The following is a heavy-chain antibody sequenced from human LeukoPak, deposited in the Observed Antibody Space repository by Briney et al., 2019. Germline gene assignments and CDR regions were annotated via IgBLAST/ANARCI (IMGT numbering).Heavy chain of an antibody. D-gene: IGHD6-13*01. V-gene: IGHV3-43*02. CDR1: GFTFDDYA. J-gene: IGHJ5*02. CDR2: ISGDGGST. CDR3: AKDIIGRYSSSGNWFDP. Sequence: PGRSLRLSCTASGFTFDDYAMHWVRQAPGKGLEWVSLISGDGGSTYYADSVKGRFTISRDNSKNSLYLQMNSLRTEDTALYYCAKDIIGRYSSSGNWFDPWGQGTLVTVSS.